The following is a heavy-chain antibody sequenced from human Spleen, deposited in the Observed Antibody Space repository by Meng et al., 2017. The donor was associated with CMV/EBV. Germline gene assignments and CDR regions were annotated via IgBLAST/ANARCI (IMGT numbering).Heavy chain of an antibody. J-gene: IGHJ4*02. CDR1: GFTLSRCA. V-gene: IGHV3-23*03. CDR2: IYSGGSST. Sequence: GESLKISCAASGFTLSRCAMSWVRQAPGKGLEWVSVIYSGGSSTYYADSVKGRFTISRDNSKNTLYLQMNSLRAGDTAVYHCARDLWGSEDYWGQGALVTVSS. D-gene: IGHD7-27*01. CDR3: ARDLWGSEDY.